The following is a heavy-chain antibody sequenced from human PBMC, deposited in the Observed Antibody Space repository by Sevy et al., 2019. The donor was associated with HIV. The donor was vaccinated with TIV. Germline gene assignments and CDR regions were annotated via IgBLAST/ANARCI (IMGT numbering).Heavy chain of an antibody. D-gene: IGHD3-10*01. V-gene: IGHV3-21*01. Sequence: GPLRLSCAASGFTFNYHFMNWVRQVPGKGLEWVSYISSASSYINYSDSVKGRFTISRDNAKNLVFLEMNNLRPEDTAVYFCARGDYYGSLYYFDYWGQGTLVTVSS. CDR1: GFTFNYHF. CDR2: ISSASSYI. CDR3: ARGDYYGSLYYFDY. J-gene: IGHJ4*02.